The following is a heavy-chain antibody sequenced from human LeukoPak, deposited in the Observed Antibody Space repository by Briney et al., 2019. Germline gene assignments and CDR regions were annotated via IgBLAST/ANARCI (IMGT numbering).Heavy chain of an antibody. CDR3: ARVQVAVQSVVDYFHY. J-gene: IGHJ4*02. D-gene: IGHD2-2*01. CDR2: ISPEGSDK. Sequence: GGSLRLSCAASGFSFSGYWMRWVRQAPGKGLEWVANISPEGSDKYYKDSVKGRFTVSRDNAKDSLYLQMNSLRAEDTAVYFCARVQVAVQSVVDYFHYWGQGTLVTVSS. V-gene: IGHV3-7*01. CDR1: GFSFSGYW.